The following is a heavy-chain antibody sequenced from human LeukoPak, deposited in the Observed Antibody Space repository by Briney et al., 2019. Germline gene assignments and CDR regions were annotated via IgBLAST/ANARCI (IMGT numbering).Heavy chain of an antibody. D-gene: IGHD6-13*01. CDR1: GFTFSSYA. CDR2: ISGSGGST. V-gene: IGHV3-23*01. Sequence: GGSLRLSCAASGFTFSSYAMSWVRQAPGKGLEWVSAISGSGGSTYYADSVKGRFTISRDNSKNTLYLQMNSLRAEDTAVYYCAKVMHGEPAGTILAAFDIWGQGTMGTVSS. CDR3: AKVMHGEPAGTILAAFDI. J-gene: IGHJ3*02.